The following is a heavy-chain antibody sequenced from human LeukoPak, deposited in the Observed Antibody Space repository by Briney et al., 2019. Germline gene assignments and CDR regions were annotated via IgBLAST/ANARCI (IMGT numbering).Heavy chain of an antibody. D-gene: IGHD2-2*01. Sequence: ASVKVSCKASGYTFTTCSLAWVRQAPGQSLEWMGWISVNNGGTNYAQSFQDRVTLTRDTSTNTAYLELRSLRSDDTAIIYCATATQPRGYFLHWGQGTLVTVSS. J-gene: IGHJ1*01. CDR1: GYTFTTCS. CDR2: ISVNNGGT. CDR3: ATATQPRGYFLH. V-gene: IGHV1-18*01.